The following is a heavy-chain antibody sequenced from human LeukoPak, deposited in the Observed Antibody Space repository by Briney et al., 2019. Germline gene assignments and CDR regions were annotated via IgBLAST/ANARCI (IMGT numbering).Heavy chain of an antibody. J-gene: IGHJ4*02. CDR1: GGSISSGSYY. CDR2: IYYSGNT. V-gene: IGHV4-39*01. D-gene: IGHD1-26*01. Sequence: PSETLSLTCTVYGGSISSGSYYWGRIRQPPGKGLEWIGSIYYSGNTYYNPSRKGRVTTSVDTSENQFSLRRSSVTAADAAVYDCARHSGSYRERVDYWGQGTLVTVSS. CDR3: ARHSGSYRERVDY.